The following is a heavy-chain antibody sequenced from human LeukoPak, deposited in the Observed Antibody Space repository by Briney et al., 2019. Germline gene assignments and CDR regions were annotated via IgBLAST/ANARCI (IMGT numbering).Heavy chain of an antibody. CDR2: IRYDGSNK. D-gene: IGHD3-22*01. CDR3: ARDPQIGAEYFQH. V-gene: IGHV3-33*01. CDR1: GFTFSSYG. J-gene: IGHJ1*01. Sequence: GGSLRLSCAASGFTFSSYGMHWVRQAPGKGLEWVAVIRYDGSNKYYADSVKGRFTISRDNSKNTLYLQMNSLRAEDTAVYYCARDPQIGAEYFQHWGQGTLVTVSS.